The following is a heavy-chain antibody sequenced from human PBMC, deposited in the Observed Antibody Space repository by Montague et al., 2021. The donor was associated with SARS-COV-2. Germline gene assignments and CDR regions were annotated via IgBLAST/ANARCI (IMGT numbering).Heavy chain of an antibody. V-gene: IGHV4-59*02. CDR2: IYDSGST. D-gene: IGHD4-17*01. Sequence: SETLSLTCIVSGXPVRSYYWSWIRRPPGKGLEWIGYIYDSGSTNYNPSLKSRVTISVDTSKNQFSLKLSSVTAADTAVYYCARENTVTTFGGPYYIDSWGQGTLVTVSA. CDR3: ARENTVTTFGGPYYIDS. CDR1: GXPVRSYY. J-gene: IGHJ4*02.